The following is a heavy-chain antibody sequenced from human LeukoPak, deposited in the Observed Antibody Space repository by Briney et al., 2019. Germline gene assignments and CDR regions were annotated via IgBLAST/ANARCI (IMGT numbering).Heavy chain of an antibody. CDR1: GFTFSTYR. Sequence: GGTLRLSCAASGFTFSTYRMHWVRQAPGKGLLWVSRIEGDGSGTTYADSVKGRFTISRDNAKSTLYLQMNSLRDEDTAVYYCVTGLDSRGNSWGKGTLVTVSS. J-gene: IGHJ4*02. CDR2: IEGDGSGT. V-gene: IGHV3-74*01. CDR3: VTGLDSRGNS. D-gene: IGHD3-9*01.